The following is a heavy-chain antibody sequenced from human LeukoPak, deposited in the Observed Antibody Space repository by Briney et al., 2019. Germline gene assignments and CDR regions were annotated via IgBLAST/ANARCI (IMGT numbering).Heavy chain of an antibody. CDR3: ARRAVDNSYYYYMDV. Sequence: WASVKVSCKASGYTFTSYDINWVRQVTGQGLGWMGWMNPKSGNTGYAQKFQGRVTITRNTSISTAYMEVSSLRYEDTAVYYCARRAVDNSYYYYMDVWGKGTTVTVSS. CDR2: MNPKSGNT. CDR1: GYTFTSYD. V-gene: IGHV1-8*03. D-gene: IGHD6-19*01. J-gene: IGHJ6*03.